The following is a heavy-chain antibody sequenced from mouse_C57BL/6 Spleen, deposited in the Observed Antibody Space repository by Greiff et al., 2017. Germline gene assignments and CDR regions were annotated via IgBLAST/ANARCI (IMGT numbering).Heavy chain of an antibody. D-gene: IGHD1-1*01. CDR1: GYTFTSYW. Sequence: QVQLQQSGAELVMPGASVKLSCKASGYTFTSYWMHWVKQRPGQGLEWIGEIDPSNSYTNYNQQFKGKSTLTVDKSSSTAYMQLSSLTSEDSAVYYCALLLRSRGFDYWGQGTTLTVSS. J-gene: IGHJ2*01. V-gene: IGHV1-69*01. CDR2: IDPSNSYT. CDR3: ALLLRSRGFDY.